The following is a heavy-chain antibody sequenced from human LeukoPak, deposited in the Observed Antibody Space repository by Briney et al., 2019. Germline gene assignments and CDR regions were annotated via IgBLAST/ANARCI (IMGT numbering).Heavy chain of an antibody. Sequence: SQTLSLTCAVSGGSISSDGYSWSWIRQPPGKGLEWIGYIYPSGSTYYNPSLKSRVTISVDTSKNQFSLKLSSVTAADTAVYYCARVGYSSGWYRGGFDYWGQGTLVTVSS. CDR1: GGSISSDGYS. D-gene: IGHD6-19*01. CDR2: IYPSGST. V-gene: IGHV4-30-2*01. CDR3: ARVGYSSGWYRGGFDY. J-gene: IGHJ4*02.